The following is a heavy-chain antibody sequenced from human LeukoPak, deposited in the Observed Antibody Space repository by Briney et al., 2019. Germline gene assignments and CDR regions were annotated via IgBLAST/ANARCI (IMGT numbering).Heavy chain of an antibody. J-gene: IGHJ4*02. V-gene: IGHV1-2*02. D-gene: IGHD3-22*01. CDR2: INPNSGGT. CDR3: ARGYDSSGRKGY. Sequence: ASVKVSCKASGYTFNGYYIHWVRQAPGQGLEWMGWINPNSGGTNYAQQFQGRVTMTRDTSISTAYMELSRLTSDDTAVYYCARGYDSSGRKGYWGQGTLVTVSS. CDR1: GYTFNGYY.